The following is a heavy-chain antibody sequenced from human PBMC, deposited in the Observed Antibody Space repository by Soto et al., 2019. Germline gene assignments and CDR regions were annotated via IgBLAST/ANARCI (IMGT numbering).Heavy chain of an antibody. D-gene: IGHD3-10*01. V-gene: IGHV4-59*08. J-gene: IGHJ6*02. CDR2: IYEVGST. CDR1: SDPTSTHN. Sequence: QVQLQESGPGMVKPSETLSLTCTVSSDPTSTHNWGWIRQTPGKGLEWIGYIYEVGSTSYNPSLHSRVTKSLDRSTKQLSLKLRSATAADTAMYHCVRQGIGPLHGLVDVWGRGTTVTVSS. CDR3: VRQGIGPLHGLVDV.